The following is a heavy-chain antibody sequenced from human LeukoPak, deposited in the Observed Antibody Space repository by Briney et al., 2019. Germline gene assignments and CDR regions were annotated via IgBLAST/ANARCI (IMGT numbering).Heavy chain of an antibody. CDR3: ARGRFPTTTGYYYNWFDP. Sequence: GGSLRLSCAASGFTFSTYNMNWVRQAPGKGLEWVSYISSSSSTIYYANSVKGRFTISRDNAKNSLYLQMNSLRAEDTAVYYCARGRFPTTTGYYYNWFDPWGQGTLVTVSS. CDR2: ISSSSSTI. J-gene: IGHJ5*02. V-gene: IGHV3-48*01. D-gene: IGHD3-9*01. CDR1: GFTFSTYN.